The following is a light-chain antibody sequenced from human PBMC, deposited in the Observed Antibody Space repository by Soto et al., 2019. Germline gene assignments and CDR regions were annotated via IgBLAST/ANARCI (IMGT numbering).Light chain of an antibody. J-gene: IGKJ4*01. CDR3: QDYSSTSGLT. CDR1: QSISSW. CDR2: QAS. Sequence: DIQATQSTSTLSASVGDRVTITCRASQSISSWLAWYQQKPGKAPKLLIYQASILKSGVPSRFSGSGSGTDFTLTISSLQPDDFATYYCQDYSSTSGLTFGGGTKVDIK. V-gene: IGKV1-5*03.